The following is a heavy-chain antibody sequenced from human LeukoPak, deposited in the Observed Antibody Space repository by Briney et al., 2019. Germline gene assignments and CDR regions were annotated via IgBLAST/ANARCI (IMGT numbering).Heavy chain of an antibody. CDR1: GGTFSSYA. CDR3: ARVVCSSTSCYEGV. J-gene: IGHJ6*02. Sequence: GSSVKVSCKASGGTFSSYAISWVRQAPGQGLEWMGRIIPILGIANYAQKFQGRVTITADKSTSTAYMEPSSLRSEDTAVYYCARVVCSSTSCYEGVWGQGTTVTVSS. CDR2: IIPILGIA. V-gene: IGHV1-69*04. D-gene: IGHD2-2*01.